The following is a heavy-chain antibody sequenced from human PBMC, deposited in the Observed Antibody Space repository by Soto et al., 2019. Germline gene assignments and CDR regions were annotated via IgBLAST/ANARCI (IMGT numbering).Heavy chain of an antibody. J-gene: IGHJ6*02. CDR3: AKDGYCSGGSCYFLNYYYYYGMDV. Sequence: PRWSLRLSCSASVFTFSSYGMHWFRQAPGKGLEWVAVISYDGSNKYYADSVKGRFTISRDNSKNTLYLQMNSLRAEDTAVYYCAKDGYCSGGSCYFLNYYYYYGMDVWGQGTTVTVSS. CDR2: ISYDGSNK. CDR1: VFTFSSYG. D-gene: IGHD2-15*01. V-gene: IGHV3-30*18.